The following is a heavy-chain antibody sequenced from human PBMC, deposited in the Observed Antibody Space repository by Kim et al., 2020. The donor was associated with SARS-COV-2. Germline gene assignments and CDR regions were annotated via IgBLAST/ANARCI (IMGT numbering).Heavy chain of an antibody. D-gene: IGHD6-13*01. CDR3: ARLRDSGTWYVAHYY. CDR2: VYYSGNT. J-gene: IGHJ6*01. Sequence: SETLSLTCTVSGGSIRDCSYYWGWFRQPPGKGLEWVGTVYYSGNTYYSPSLRSRVTILVDTSKNQFSLRLGSVTAADTALYFCARLRDSGTWYVAHYY. V-gene: IGHV4-39*01. CDR1: GGSIRDCSYY.